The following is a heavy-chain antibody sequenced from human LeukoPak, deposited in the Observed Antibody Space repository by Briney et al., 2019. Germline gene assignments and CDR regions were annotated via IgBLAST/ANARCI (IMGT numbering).Heavy chain of an antibody. CDR3: ARDPPLTPFDY. CDR2: ISSSSSYI. D-gene: IGHD2-15*01. CDR1: GFTFSSYS. V-gene: IGHV3-21*01. Sequence: SGGSLRLSCAASGFTFSSYSMNWVRQAPGKGLEWVSSISSSSSYIYYADSVKGRFTISSDNAKNSLYLQMNSLRAEDTAVYYCARDPPLTPFDYWGQGTLVTVSS. J-gene: IGHJ4*02.